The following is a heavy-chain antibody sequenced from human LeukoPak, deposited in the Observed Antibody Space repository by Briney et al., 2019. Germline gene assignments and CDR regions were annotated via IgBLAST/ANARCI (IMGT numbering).Heavy chain of an antibody. D-gene: IGHD3-10*01. CDR3: ASYASGYNWMKA. J-gene: IGHJ5*02. CDR1: GYTFANYG. Sequence: GASVKVSCKASGYTFANYGLTWVRQAPGQGLEWMGWISAYNGDTNYAQKFQGRVTMTTDTSTTTAYMELTSLRSDDTAVYYCASYASGYNWMKAWGQGTLVTVSS. V-gene: IGHV1-18*01. CDR2: ISAYNGDT.